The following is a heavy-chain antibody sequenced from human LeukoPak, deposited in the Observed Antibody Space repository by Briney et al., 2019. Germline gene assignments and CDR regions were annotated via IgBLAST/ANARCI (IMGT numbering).Heavy chain of an antibody. CDR3: ARHRRGATTPFDY. Sequence: PSETLSLTCAVYGGSFSGYYWSWIRQPPGKGLEWIGEINHSGSTNYNPSLKSRVTISVDTSKNQFSLKLSSVTAADTAVYYCARHRRGATTPFDYWGQGTLVTVSS. CDR1: GGSFSGYY. V-gene: IGHV4-34*01. CDR2: INHSGST. J-gene: IGHJ4*02. D-gene: IGHD1-26*01.